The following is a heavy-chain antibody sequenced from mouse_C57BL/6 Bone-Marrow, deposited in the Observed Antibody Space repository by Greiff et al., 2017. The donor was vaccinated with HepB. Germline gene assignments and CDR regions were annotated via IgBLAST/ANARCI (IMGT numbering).Heavy chain of an antibody. CDR3: ASITTVVGMDY. D-gene: IGHD1-1*01. CDR1: GYAFSSSW. J-gene: IGHJ4*01. V-gene: IGHV1-82*01. Sequence: QVQLQQSGPELVKPGASVKISCKASGYAFSSSWMKEVKQRPGKGLEWIGRIYPGDGDTNYNGKFKGKATLTADKSSSTAYMQLSSLTSEDSAVYFCASITTVVGMDYWGQGTSVTVSS. CDR2: IYPGDGDT.